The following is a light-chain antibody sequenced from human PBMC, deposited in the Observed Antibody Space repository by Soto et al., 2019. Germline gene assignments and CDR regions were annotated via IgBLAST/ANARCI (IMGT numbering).Light chain of an antibody. CDR3: QQSYRTPT. V-gene: IGKV1-39*01. CDR1: QNIDAY. CDR2: AAS. Sequence: DIQMTQSPSSLSASVGGRVTISCRASQNIDAYLNWYQQKPGKAPMLLIYAASNLQSGVPSRFGGSGSGTDFTLSISSLQPEDSATYYCQQSYRTPTFGGGTKVESK. J-gene: IGKJ4*01.